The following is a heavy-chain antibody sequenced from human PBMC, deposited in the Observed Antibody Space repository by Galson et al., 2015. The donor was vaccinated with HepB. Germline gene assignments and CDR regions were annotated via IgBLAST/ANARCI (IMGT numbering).Heavy chain of an antibody. CDR1: GFTFEDYA. J-gene: IGHJ6*02. Sequence: SLRLSCAASGFTFEDYAMHWARQVPGKGLEWVSGISWNSDFTGYADSVRGRFTISRDNAKYSLYLQMNSLRAEDTALYYCAQDLTYYYGSGSYFVGMDVWGQGTTVTVS. D-gene: IGHD3-10*01. V-gene: IGHV3-9*01. CDR3: AQDLTYYYGSGSYFVGMDV. CDR2: ISWNSDFT.